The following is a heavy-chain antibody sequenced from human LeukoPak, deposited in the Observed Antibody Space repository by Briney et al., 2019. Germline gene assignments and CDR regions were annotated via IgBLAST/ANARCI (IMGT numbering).Heavy chain of an antibody. D-gene: IGHD2-15*01. CDR3: ARVVADNWFDP. CDR1: GYTFTNYY. V-gene: IGHV5-51*01. J-gene: IGHJ5*02. Sequence: GESLQISCKGSGYTFTNYYIAWLRQMPGKGLEWMGIIYPGDFDTRYSPSFQGQVTISADKSISTAYLQWSSLTASDTAIYYCARVVADNWFDPWGQGTLVTVSS. CDR2: IYPGDFDT.